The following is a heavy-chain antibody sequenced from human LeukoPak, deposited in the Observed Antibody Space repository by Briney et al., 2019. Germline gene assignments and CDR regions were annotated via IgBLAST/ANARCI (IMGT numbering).Heavy chain of an antibody. Sequence: QPGGSLRLSCAASGFTFSSYAMSWVRQAPGKGLEWVSAISGNGGYTYYADSVKGRFTISRDNSKNTLYLQMNSLRAEDTAVYYCAKDPYSSAWFSRDWFDPWGQGTLVTVSS. V-gene: IGHV3-23*01. CDR2: ISGNGGYT. D-gene: IGHD6-13*01. CDR3: AKDPYSSAWFSRDWFDP. J-gene: IGHJ5*02. CDR1: GFTFSSYA.